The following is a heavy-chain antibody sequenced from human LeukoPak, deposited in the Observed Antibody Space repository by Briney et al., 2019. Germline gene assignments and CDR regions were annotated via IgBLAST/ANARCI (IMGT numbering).Heavy chain of an antibody. CDR2: INPNSGGT. D-gene: IGHD6-13*01. CDR3: ARGCSSSWLDY. V-gene: IGHV1-2*04. Sequence: ASVKVSCKASGYTFTNYGIRWVRQAPGQGLEWMGWINPNSGGTNYAQKFQGWVTMTRDTSISTAYMELSRPRSDDTAVYYCARGCSSSWLDYWGQGTLVTVSS. CDR1: GYTFTNYG. J-gene: IGHJ4*02.